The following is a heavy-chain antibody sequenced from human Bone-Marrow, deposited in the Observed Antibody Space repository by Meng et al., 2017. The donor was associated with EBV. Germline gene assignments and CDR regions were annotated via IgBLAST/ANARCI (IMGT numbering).Heavy chain of an antibody. CDR1: GFTFSSYS. CDR2: ISSSSSYI. D-gene: IGHD1-26*01. J-gene: IGHJ4*02. Sequence: EVQLVESGXXXXXPXXSXXLSCAASGFTFSSYSMNWVRQAPGKGLEWVSSISSSSSYIYYADSVKGRFTISRDNAKNSLYLQMNSLRAEDTAVYYCARDVNSGSYYGPGAVDYWGQGTLVTVSS. CDR3: ARDVNSGSYYGPGAVDY. V-gene: IGHV3-21*01.